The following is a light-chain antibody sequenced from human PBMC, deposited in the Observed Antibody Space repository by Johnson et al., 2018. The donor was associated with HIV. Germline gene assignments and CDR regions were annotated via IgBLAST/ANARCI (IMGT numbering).Light chain of an antibody. V-gene: IGLV1-51*02. Sequence: QSVLTQPPSVSAAPGQKVTISCSGSTSNIGNNYVSWYQHLPGTAPKLLICENNKRPSGIPDRFSGSKSGTSATLGITGLQTGDEADYYCGTWDSSLSAQYVFVTGTKITVL. CDR2: ENN. CDR1: TSNIGNNY. CDR3: GTWDSSLSAQYV. J-gene: IGLJ1*01.